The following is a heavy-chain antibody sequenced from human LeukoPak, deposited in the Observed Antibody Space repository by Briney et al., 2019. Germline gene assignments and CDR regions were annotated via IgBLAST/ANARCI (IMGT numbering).Heavy chain of an antibody. V-gene: IGHV3-30*02. CDR3: AKGVRGVITWLDP. CDR2: IRYDGSNK. Sequence: HTGGSLRLSCAASGFTFSSYGMHWVRQAPGKGLEWVAFIRYDGSNKYYADSVKGRFTISRDNFKNTLYLQMNSLRGEDTAVYYCAKGVRGVITWLDPWGQGTLVTVSS. J-gene: IGHJ5*02. CDR1: GFTFSSYG. D-gene: IGHD3-10*01.